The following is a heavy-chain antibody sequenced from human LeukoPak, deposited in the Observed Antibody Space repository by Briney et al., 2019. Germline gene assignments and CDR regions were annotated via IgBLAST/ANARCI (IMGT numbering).Heavy chain of an antibody. CDR3: ARLDDADAFDI. CDR1: GYTFTSFG. D-gene: IGHD3/OR15-3a*01. CDR2: INCYSGDT. Sequence: ASVKVSCKASGYTFTSFGLTWVRQAPGQGLEWMGWINCYSGDTEYAQSLQARVTMTRDTSISTAYMELSRLRSDDTAVYYCARLDDADAFDIWGQGTIVTVSS. J-gene: IGHJ3*02. V-gene: IGHV1-2*02.